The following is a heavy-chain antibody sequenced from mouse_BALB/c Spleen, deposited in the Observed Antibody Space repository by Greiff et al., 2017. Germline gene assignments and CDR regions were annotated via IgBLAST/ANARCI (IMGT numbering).Heavy chain of an antibody. Sequence: QVQLKESGAELVRPGSSVKISCKASGYAFSSYWMNWVKQRPGQGLEWIGQIYPGDGDTNYNGKFKGKATLTADKSSSTAYMQLSSLTSEDSAVYFCARGGGYDDFAYWGQGTLVTVSA. D-gene: IGHD2-2*01. CDR1: GYAFSSYW. CDR2: IYPGDGDT. V-gene: IGHV1-80*01. CDR3: ARGGGYDDFAY. J-gene: IGHJ3*01.